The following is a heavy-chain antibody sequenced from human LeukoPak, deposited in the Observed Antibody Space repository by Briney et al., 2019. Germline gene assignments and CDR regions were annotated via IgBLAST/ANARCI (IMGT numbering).Heavy chain of an antibody. V-gene: IGHV4-4*07. CDR1: GGSISNYY. CDR3: ARGRVFYDSTGYFI. CDR2: IYSSGST. D-gene: IGHD3-22*01. J-gene: IGHJ3*02. Sequence: SETLSLTCTVSGGSISNYYWSWIRQPAGKGLEWIGHIYSSGSTNYNPSLKSRVTMSLDTSKSQFSLKLSSVTAADTAVYHCARGRVFYDSTGYFIWGQGTMVTVSS.